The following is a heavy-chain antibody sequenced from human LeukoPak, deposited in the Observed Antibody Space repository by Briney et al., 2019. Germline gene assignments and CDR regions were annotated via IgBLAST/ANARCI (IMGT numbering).Heavy chain of an antibody. D-gene: IGHD1-7*01. CDR2: ISSSGSTI. CDR1: GFTFSDYY. CDR3: ATPRTGTNKAIDY. Sequence: GGSLRLSCAASGFTFSDYYMSWIRQAPGKGLEWVSYISSSGSTIYYADSVKGRFTISRDNSKNTLYLQMNSLRAEDTAVYYCATPRTGTNKAIDYWGQGTLVTVSS. V-gene: IGHV3-11*01. J-gene: IGHJ4*02.